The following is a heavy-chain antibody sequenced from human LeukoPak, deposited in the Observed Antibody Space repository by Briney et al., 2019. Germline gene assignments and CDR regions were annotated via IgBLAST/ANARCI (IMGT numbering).Heavy chain of an antibody. J-gene: IGHJ5*02. CDR2: IYTSGST. V-gene: IGHV4-4*07. Sequence: SETLSLTCTVSGGSISSYYWSWIRQPAGKGLEWIGRIYTSGSTNYNPSLKSRVTMSVDTSKSQFSLKLSSVTAADTAVYYCASSRGTFNWFDPWGQGTLVTVSS. CDR1: GGSISSYY. CDR3: ASSRGTFNWFDP. D-gene: IGHD3-16*01.